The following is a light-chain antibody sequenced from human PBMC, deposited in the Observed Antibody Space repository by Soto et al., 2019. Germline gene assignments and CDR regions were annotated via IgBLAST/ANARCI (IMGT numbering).Light chain of an antibody. CDR2: GAS. J-gene: IGKJ1*01. CDR1: QSVSSN. Sequence: EIVMTQSPATQSVSPGERATLSCRASQSVSSNFAWYQQKPGQAPRLLIHGASTRATGIPARFSGSGSGTEFPLTISSLQSEDFAVYYCQHYNNWPRTFGQGTKVEIK. CDR3: QHYNNWPRT. V-gene: IGKV3-15*01.